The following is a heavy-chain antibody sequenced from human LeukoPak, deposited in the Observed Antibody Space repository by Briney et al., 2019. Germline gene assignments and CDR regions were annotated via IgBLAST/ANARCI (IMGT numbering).Heavy chain of an antibody. D-gene: IGHD3-22*01. CDR2: IIPIFGTA. V-gene: IGHV1-69*13. CDR1: GYTFTSYY. Sequence: SVKVSCKASGYTFTSYYMHWVRQAPGQGLEWMGGIIPIFGTANYAQKFQGRVTITADESTSTAYMELSSLRSEDTAVYYCYVNYDSSGRNSDYWGQGTLVTVSS. J-gene: IGHJ4*02. CDR3: YVNYDSSGRNSDY.